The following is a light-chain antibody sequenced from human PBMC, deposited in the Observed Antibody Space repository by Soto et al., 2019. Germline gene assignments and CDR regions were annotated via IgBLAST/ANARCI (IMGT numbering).Light chain of an antibody. Sequence: DIQMTQAPSSVSASVGDRVTITCRASQDINNRGAWFQQRPGRAPKYLIQAASILQSGFPARFSTTGSGTDLPLTFDRLQPEDFATYQCLRVQNFPRTFGQGTKLEIK. J-gene: IGKJ1*01. CDR2: AAS. V-gene: IGKV1-12*01. CDR3: LRVQNFPRT. CDR1: QDINNR.